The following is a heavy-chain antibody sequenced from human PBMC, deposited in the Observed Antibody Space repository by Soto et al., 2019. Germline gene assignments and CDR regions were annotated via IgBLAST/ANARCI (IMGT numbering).Heavy chain of an antibody. V-gene: IGHV1-2*02. CDR3: ARGGGVGVAGSAAFDM. D-gene: IGHD3-3*01. CDR2: INPATGAA. Sequence: QLHLVQSGAVVKKPGASVTVSCSASGYPVTAYYMHWVRQAPGRGLEWMGGINPATGAAKYTQTFQGRVTMTRDTSTSTVFMGLGRLTSEDTAGFYWARGGGVGVAGSAAFDMWGQGTLVTVSS. CDR1: GYPVTAYY. J-gene: IGHJ3*02.